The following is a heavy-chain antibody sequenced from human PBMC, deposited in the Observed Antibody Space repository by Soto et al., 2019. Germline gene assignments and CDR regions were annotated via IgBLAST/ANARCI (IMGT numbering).Heavy chain of an antibody. Sequence: ASVKVSCKASGYTFTGYHMHWVRQAPGQGLEWMGWINPNSGGTNYAQKFQGRVTMTRDTSISTAYMELSRLRSDDTAVYYCARERAAGIGDYYYYYGMDVWGQGTTVTVSS. V-gene: IGHV1-2*02. CDR3: ARERAAGIGDYYYYYGMDV. CDR2: INPNSGGT. CDR1: GYTFTGYH. D-gene: IGHD6-13*01. J-gene: IGHJ6*02.